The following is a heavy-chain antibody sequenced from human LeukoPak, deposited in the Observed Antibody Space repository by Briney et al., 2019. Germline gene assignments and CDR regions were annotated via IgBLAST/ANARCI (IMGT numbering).Heavy chain of an antibody. Sequence: GASVKVSCKASGGTFSSYAISWVRQAPGQGLEWMGGIIPIFGTANYAQKFQGRVTITADESTSTAYMELSSLRSEDTAVYYCAGYYYDSSGYQGPYYFDYWGQGTLVTVS. CDR3: AGYYYDSSGYQGPYYFDY. V-gene: IGHV1-69*13. J-gene: IGHJ4*02. CDR2: IIPIFGTA. D-gene: IGHD3-22*01. CDR1: GGTFSSYA.